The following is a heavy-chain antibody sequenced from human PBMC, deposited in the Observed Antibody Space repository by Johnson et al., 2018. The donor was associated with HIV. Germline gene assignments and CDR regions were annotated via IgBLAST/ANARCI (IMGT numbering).Heavy chain of an antibody. V-gene: IGHV3-43*01. CDR1: GFTFDDYT. CDR2: ISWDGGST. Sequence: QLVESGGVVVQPGGSLRLSCAASGFTFDDYTMHWVRQAPGKGLEWVSLISWDGGSTYYADSVKGRFTISRDNSKNSLYLQMNSLRTEDTALYYCATTKYSSSSHAFDIWGQGTMVTVSS. J-gene: IGHJ3*02. D-gene: IGHD6-6*01. CDR3: ATTKYSSSSHAFDI.